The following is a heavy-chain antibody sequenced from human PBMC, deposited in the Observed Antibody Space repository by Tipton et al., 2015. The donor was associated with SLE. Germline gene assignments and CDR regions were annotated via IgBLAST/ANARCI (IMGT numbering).Heavy chain of an antibody. V-gene: IGHV4-31*03. D-gene: IGHD3-10*01. CDR2: IYYSGST. Sequence: TLSLTCIVSGGSISSSSYYWSWIRQHPGKGLEWIGYIYYSGSTYYNPSLKSRVTISVDTSKNQFSLKLSSVTAADTAVYYCAVQITMVRGPTGDYFDYWGQGTLVTVSS. CDR1: GGSISSSSYY. CDR3: AVQITMVRGPTGDYFDY. J-gene: IGHJ4*02.